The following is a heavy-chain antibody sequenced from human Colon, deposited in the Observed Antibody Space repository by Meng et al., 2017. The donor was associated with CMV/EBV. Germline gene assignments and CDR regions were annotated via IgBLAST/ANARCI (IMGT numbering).Heavy chain of an antibody. CDR1: GFTFGDYA. D-gene: IGHD4-11*01. CDR3: TRTCRGTVTPNYYFYGMDV. Sequence: GGSLRLSCTASGFTFGDYAMSWVRQAPGKGVEWVGLVRSKAHGGTTEYAASVKGRFTISRDDSKSIAYLQMNSLKIEDTAVYYCTRTCRGTVTPNYYFYGMDVWGQGTTVTVSS. CDR2: VRSKAHGGTT. V-gene: IGHV3-49*04. J-gene: IGHJ6*02.